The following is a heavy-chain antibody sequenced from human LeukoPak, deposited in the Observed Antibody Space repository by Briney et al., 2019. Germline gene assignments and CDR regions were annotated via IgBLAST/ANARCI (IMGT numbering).Heavy chain of an antibody. Sequence: PGGSLRLSCAASRFTFSSYAMSWVRQAPGKGPEWVSAISGSGGSTYYAASVKCRFTISIDNSKNTLYLQMNSLRAEDTAVYYCAKDVTRTYYYGSGSLYYYYYMDVWGKGTTVTVSS. CDR2: ISGSGGST. CDR3: AKDVTRTYYYGSGSLYYYYYMDV. V-gene: IGHV3-23*01. J-gene: IGHJ6*03. D-gene: IGHD3-10*01. CDR1: RFTFSSYA.